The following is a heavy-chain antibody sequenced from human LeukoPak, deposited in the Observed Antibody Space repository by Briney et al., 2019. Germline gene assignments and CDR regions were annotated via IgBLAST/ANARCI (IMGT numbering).Heavy chain of an antibody. V-gene: IGHV3-9*01. CDR2: ISWNSGSI. J-gene: IGHJ4*02. D-gene: IGHD1-26*01. Sequence: GRSLRPSCAASGFTFDDYAMHWVRQAPGKGLEWVSGISWNSGSIGYADPVKGRFTISRDNAKNSLYLQMNSLRAEDTALYYCAKGYRATLSGPIDYWGQGTLVTVSS. CDR3: AKGYRATLSGPIDY. CDR1: GFTFDDYA.